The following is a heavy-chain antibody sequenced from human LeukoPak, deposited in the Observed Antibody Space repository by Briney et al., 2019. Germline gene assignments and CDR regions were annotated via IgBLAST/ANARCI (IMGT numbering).Heavy chain of an antibody. D-gene: IGHD2-2*01. Sequence: PSETLSLTCAVYGGSFSGYYWSWIRQPPGKGLEWIGEINHSGSTNYNPFLKSRVTISVDTSKNQFSLKLSSVTAADTAVYYCARRTETFTDYWGQGTLVTVSS. J-gene: IGHJ4*02. V-gene: IGHV4-34*01. CDR1: GGSFSGYY. CDR2: INHSGST. CDR3: ARRTETFTDY.